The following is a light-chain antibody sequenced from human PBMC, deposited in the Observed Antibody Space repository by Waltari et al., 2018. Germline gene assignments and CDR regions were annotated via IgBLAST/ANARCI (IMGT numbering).Light chain of an antibody. V-gene: IGKV3-11*01. CDR3: QQRGRWPPDAT. Sequence: EIVLTQSPATLSLSPGERATLPCRASQSVNSYLAWYQQKPGQAPRLLIYDGSRRASGIPARFSGSGSGTDFTLTIGSLEPEDSAVYYCQQRGRWPPDATFGPGTKIEIK. CDR1: QSVNSY. CDR2: DGS. J-gene: IGKJ3*01.